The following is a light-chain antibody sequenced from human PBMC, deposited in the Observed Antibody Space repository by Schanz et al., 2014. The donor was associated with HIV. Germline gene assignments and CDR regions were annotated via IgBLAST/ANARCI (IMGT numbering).Light chain of an antibody. V-gene: IGLV1-40*01. CDR3: QSFDSSLKGVV. J-gene: IGLJ3*02. Sequence: QSVLTQPPSVSAAPGQKVTISCSGSSSNIGAGYDVHWYKQLPETAPKLLMFGNNNRPSGVPDRYSGSKSDTSASLAITGLQAEDEADYFCQSFDSSLKGVVFGGGTKLTVL. CDR2: GNN. CDR1: SSNIGAGYD.